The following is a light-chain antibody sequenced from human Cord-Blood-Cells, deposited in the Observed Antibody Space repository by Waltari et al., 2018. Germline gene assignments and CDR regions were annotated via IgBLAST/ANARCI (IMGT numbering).Light chain of an antibody. J-gene: IGLJ2*01. CDR2: EGS. Sequence: QSALTQPASVSGSPGQSITISCTGTSRDVGSYNLVSWYQHHPGNAPKLMIYEGSKRSSGVSKRVSRSQSGTTAPLTISGLQDDDEADDYCCSYAGSSTFVVFGGGTKLTVL. CDR3: CSYAGSSTFVV. V-gene: IGLV2-23*03. CDR1: SRDVGSYNL.